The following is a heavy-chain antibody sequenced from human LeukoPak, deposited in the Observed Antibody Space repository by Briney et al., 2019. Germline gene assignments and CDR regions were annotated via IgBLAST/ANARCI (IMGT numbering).Heavy chain of an antibody. J-gene: IGHJ5*02. V-gene: IGHV4-4*07. D-gene: IGHD3-22*01. Sequence: PSETLSLTCTISGGSISSYYWSWIRQPAGKGLEWIGRPYTSGSTNYNPSLKSRVTMSVDTSKNQFSLKLSSVTAADTAVYYCARDRYYYDSSGYYNWFDPWGQGTLVTVSS. CDR2: PYTSGST. CDR3: ARDRYYYDSSGYYNWFDP. CDR1: GGSISSYY.